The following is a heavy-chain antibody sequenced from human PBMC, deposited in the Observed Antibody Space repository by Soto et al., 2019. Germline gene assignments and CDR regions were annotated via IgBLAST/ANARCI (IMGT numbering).Heavy chain of an antibody. Sequence: GGSPILSSASSEFPVGCSTSNLVRPTTGKGLEWVSSISSSSSYIYYADSVKGRFTISRDNAKNSLYLQMNSLRDEDTAVYYCARDRMVTGYYYGMDGWGQGNTVTLSS. J-gene: IGHJ6*02. CDR3: ARDRMVTGYYYGMDG. D-gene: IGHD5-18*01. CDR2: ISSSSSYI. V-gene: IGHV3-21*01. CDR1: EFPVGCST.